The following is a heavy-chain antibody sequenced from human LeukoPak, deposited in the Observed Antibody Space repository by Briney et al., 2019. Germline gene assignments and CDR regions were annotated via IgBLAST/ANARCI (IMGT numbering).Heavy chain of an antibody. CDR2: ISTYNGNT. Sequence: ASVKVSFKASGYTFTIYGISWVRQAPGQGLEWMGWISTYNGNTNYAQKVQGRVTMTTDTSTSTAYMELRSLRSDDTAVYYCARDYSSGWPNFDYWGQGTLVTVSS. V-gene: IGHV1-18*01. J-gene: IGHJ4*02. D-gene: IGHD6-19*01. CDR1: GYTFTIYG. CDR3: ARDYSSGWPNFDY.